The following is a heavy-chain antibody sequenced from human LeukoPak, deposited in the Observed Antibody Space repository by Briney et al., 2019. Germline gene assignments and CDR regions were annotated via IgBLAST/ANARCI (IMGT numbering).Heavy chain of an antibody. CDR2: INSDGSST. Sequence: GGSLRLSCAASGFTFSSYWMHWVRQAPGKGLVWVSRINSDGSSTTYADSVKGRFTISRDNAKNTLYLQMNSLRAEDTAVYYCAVPATTETTDYFDYWGQGTLVTVSS. J-gene: IGHJ4*02. CDR3: AVPATTETTDYFDY. V-gene: IGHV3-74*01. D-gene: IGHD4-17*01. CDR1: GFTFSSYW.